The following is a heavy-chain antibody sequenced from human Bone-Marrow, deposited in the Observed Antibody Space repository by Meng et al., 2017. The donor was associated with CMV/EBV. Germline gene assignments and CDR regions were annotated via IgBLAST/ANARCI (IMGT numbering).Heavy chain of an antibody. CDR1: GFTFSSYS. Sequence: GESLKISCAASGFTFSSYSMNLVRQAPGKGLEWVSYISSISSDIYYADSVKGRFIISRDNAKNSLYLQRNSLRAEDTAVYYCASETAGTYYFDYWGQGTLVTVSS. D-gene: IGHD6-13*01. J-gene: IGHJ4*02. CDR3: ASETAGTYYFDY. V-gene: IGHV3-21*05. CDR2: ISSISSDI.